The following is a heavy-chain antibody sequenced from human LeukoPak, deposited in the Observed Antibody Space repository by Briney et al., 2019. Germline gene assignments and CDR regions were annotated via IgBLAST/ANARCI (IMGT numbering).Heavy chain of an antibody. D-gene: IGHD4-23*01. V-gene: IGHV3-74*01. CDR3: AKEGAASYDGGHQSPAFDS. J-gene: IGHJ4*02. CDR2: INADGSTT. CDR1: GSGFTLNNYW. Sequence: GGSPRLSCAASGSGFTLNNYWMHWVRQAPGKGLVWVSRINADGSTTSYADSVKGRFSISRDNSKNTLYLLMNSLRREDTALYFCAKEGAASYDGGHQSPAFDSWGQGTRVTVSS.